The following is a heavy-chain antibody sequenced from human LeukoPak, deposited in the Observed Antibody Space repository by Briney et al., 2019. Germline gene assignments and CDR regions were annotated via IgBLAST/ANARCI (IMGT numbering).Heavy chain of an antibody. Sequence: ASVKVSCKASGYPFSAYFMHWVRQAPGQGLQWMGWINPNTGDTNYAQNFQGRVTMTRDTSVNTAYMNLSGLTSDDTAIYYCAKGGLSLGHWFDPWGRGTLVTVSA. J-gene: IGHJ5*02. V-gene: IGHV1-2*02. CDR3: AKGGLSLGHWFDP. CDR2: INPNTGDT. CDR1: GYPFSAYF. D-gene: IGHD3-16*01.